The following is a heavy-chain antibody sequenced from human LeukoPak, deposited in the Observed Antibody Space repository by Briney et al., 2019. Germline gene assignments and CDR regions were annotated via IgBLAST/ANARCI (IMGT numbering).Heavy chain of an antibody. CDR3: ARVSGSTSWYADY. CDR2: ISYDGSNK. V-gene: IGHV3-30*14. D-gene: IGHD6-13*01. Sequence: GRSLRLSCAASGFTFSSYSMHWVRQAPGKGLEWVAVISYDGSNKYYADSVKGRFTISRDNSKNTLYLQMNSLRAEDTAVYYCARVSGSTSWYADYWGQGTLVTVSS. CDR1: GFTFSSYS. J-gene: IGHJ4*02.